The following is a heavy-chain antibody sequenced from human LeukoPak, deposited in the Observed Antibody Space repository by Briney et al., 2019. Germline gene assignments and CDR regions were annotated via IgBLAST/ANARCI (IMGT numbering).Heavy chain of an antibody. CDR2: ISSSGSTI. J-gene: IGHJ4*02. V-gene: IGHV3-11*01. CDR1: GFTFSDYY. D-gene: IGHD5-12*01. Sequence: GGSLRLSCAASGFTFSDYYMSWIRQAPGKGLEWVSYISSSGSTIYYADSVKGRFTISRDNSKNTLYLQMNSLRAEDTAVYYCAKDPAFSVATIQRVDYYFDYWGQGTLVTVSS. CDR3: AKDPAFSVATIQRVDYYFDY.